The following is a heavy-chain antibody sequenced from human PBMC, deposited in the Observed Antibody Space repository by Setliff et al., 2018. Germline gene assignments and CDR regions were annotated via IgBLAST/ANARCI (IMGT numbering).Heavy chain of an antibody. CDR2: ISTSSTII. Sequence: GESLKISCVTSGFTFSNYGMTWVRRAPGKGLEWISYISTSSTIIYYADSVKGRFTISRDNANHSLHLQMNSLRAEDTAVYYCATKAVAGTGGQGTLVTVSS. V-gene: IGHV3-48*01. CDR3: ATKAVAGT. CDR1: GFTFSNYG. J-gene: IGHJ4*02. D-gene: IGHD6-19*01.